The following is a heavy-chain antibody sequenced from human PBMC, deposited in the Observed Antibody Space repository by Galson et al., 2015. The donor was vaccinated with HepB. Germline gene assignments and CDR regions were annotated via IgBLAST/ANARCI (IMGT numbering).Heavy chain of an antibody. CDR2: ISYDGSNK. Sequence: SLRLSCAASGFTFSSYAMHWVRQAPGKGLEWVAVISYDGSNKYYADSVKGRFTISRDNSKNTLYLQMYSLRAEDTAVYYCARDNILTGYFSGAGFDYWGQGTLVTVSS. V-gene: IGHV3-30*04. CDR3: ARDNILTGYFSGAGFDY. J-gene: IGHJ4*02. CDR1: GFTFSSYA. D-gene: IGHD3-9*01.